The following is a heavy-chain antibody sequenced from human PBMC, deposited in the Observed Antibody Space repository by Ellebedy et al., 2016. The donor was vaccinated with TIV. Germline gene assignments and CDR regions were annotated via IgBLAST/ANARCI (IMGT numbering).Heavy chain of an antibody. J-gene: IGHJ6*02. Sequence: PGGSLRLSCVASGVDISWHYMAWVRQAPGKGLEWVSFIYGGGRTFYADSVKGRFTISRDNSKNTLYLQMNSLRAEDTARYYCARLLGHCSNGVCYSGRLDVWGQGTAVSVSS. CDR1: GVDISWHY. D-gene: IGHD2-8*01. V-gene: IGHV3-53*01. CDR3: ARLLGHCSNGVCYSGRLDV. CDR2: IYGGGRT.